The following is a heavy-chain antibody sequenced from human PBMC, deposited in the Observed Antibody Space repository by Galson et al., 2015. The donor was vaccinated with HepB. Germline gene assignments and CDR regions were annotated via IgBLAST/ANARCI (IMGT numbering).Heavy chain of an antibody. J-gene: IGHJ4*02. CDR1: GYTFASYG. V-gene: IGHV1-18*04. Sequence: SVKVSCTAAGYTFASYGISWVRQAPGQGLEWMGRISGYSGDTDYAHTFLGRVTMTTDTSTGTAYMEMSSLRSDDTAVYFCARGVQVAGTSRRDFWGQGTLVTVSS. D-gene: IGHD5-12*01. CDR2: ISGYSGDT. CDR3: ARGVQVAGTSRRDF.